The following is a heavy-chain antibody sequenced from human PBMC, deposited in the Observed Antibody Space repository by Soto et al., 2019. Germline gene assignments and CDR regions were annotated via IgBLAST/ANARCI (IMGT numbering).Heavy chain of an antibody. Sequence: ASVKVSCKASGYTFTSCYMHWVRQAPGQGLEWMGIINPSGGSTGYAQKFQGRVTMTRDTSTSAVYMELSSLRSDDTAVYYCARDVGGNFDYWGQGTLVTVSS. CDR2: INPSGGST. D-gene: IGHD6-19*01. CDR1: GYTFTSCY. J-gene: IGHJ4*02. CDR3: ARDVGGNFDY. V-gene: IGHV1-46*01.